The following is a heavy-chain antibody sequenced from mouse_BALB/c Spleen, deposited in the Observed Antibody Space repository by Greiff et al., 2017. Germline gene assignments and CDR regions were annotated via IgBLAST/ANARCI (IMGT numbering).Heavy chain of an antibody. CDR1: GFSLTSYD. CDR2: IWTGGGT. D-gene: IGHD1-2*01. V-gene: IGHV2-9-2*01. Sequence: QVQLQESGPGLVAPSQSLSITCTVSGFSLTSYDISWIRQPPGKGLEWLGVIWTGGGTNYNSAFMSRLSISKDNSKSQVFLKMNSLQTDDTAIYYCVRDHYREGYDMDYWGQGTSVTVSS. J-gene: IGHJ4*01. CDR3: VRDHYREGYDMDY.